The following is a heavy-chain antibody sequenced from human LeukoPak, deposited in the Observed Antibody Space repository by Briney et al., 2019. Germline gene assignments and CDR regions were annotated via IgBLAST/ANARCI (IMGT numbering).Heavy chain of an antibody. J-gene: IGHJ4*02. Sequence: GGSLRLSCAASGFTFSSYAMSWVRQAPGKGLEWVSAISGSGGSTYYADSVKGRFTISRDNAKNSRYLQMNSLRAEDTAVYYCARDGYSSSEMTTSAHDYWGQGTLVTVSS. CDR2: ISGSGGST. D-gene: IGHD6-6*01. CDR1: GFTFSSYA. V-gene: IGHV3-23*01. CDR3: ARDGYSSSEMTTSAHDY.